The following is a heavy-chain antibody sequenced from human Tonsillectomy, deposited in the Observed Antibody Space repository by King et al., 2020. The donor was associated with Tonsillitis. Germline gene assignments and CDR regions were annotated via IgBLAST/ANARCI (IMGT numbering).Heavy chain of an antibody. CDR2: ISWNSGSI. V-gene: IGHV3-9*01. CDR1: GFTFDDYA. D-gene: IGHD6-19*01. J-gene: IGHJ6*02. CDR3: AKEGWGYYYYGMDV. Sequence: QLVQSGGGLVQPGRSLRLSCAASGFTFDDYAMHWVRQAPGKGLERVSGISWNSGSIGYADSVKGRFTISRDNAKNSLYLQMNSLRAEDTALYYCAKEGWGYYYYGMDVWGQGTTVTVSS.